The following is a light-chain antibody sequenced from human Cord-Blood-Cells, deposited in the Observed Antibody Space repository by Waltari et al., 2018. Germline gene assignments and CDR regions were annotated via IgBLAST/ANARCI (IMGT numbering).Light chain of an antibody. Sequence: QSALTQPPSASGSPGPSVTISCTGTSSDVGGYNYVSWYQQHPGKAPKLMIYKVSRRPAGVPGRFSGSKSVNTASLSVSGLQAEDDADYYCSSYAGSNNFVVFGGGTKLTVL. CDR2: KVS. J-gene: IGLJ2*01. CDR3: SSYAGSNNFVV. V-gene: IGLV2-8*01. CDR1: SSDVGGYNY.